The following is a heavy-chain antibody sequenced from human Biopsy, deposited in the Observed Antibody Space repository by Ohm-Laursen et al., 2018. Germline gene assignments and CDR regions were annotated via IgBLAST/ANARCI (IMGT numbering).Heavy chain of an antibody. CDR2: INDSGRT. J-gene: IGHJ2*01. V-gene: IGHV4-34*01. CDR3: ASAGYNPDWNFDL. Sequence: SETLSLTCGVYGGPFSGYYCSWIRQPPGKGLEWIGEINDSGRTNYNPSLRSRVTFSVDTSKNQFSLKLSSVTAADTAVYYCASAGYNPDWNFDLWGRGTRVTVSS. CDR1: GGPFSGYY. D-gene: IGHD5-24*01.